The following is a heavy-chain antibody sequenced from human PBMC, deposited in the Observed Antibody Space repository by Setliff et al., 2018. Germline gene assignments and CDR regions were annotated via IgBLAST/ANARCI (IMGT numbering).Heavy chain of an antibody. CDR2: ISTYNGKT. V-gene: IGHV1-18*01. CDR3: AKASVWVVDANCGSFDV. D-gene: IGHD2-15*01. CDR1: GYIFTSYG. Sequence: ASVKVSCKASGYIFTSYGFSWVRQAPGQGLEWMGWISTYNGKTNYAQKFQGRVTMTTDTSTNTAYMELSSLTSDDTATYYCAKASVWVVDANCGSFDVWGQGTVVTVSS. J-gene: IGHJ3*01.